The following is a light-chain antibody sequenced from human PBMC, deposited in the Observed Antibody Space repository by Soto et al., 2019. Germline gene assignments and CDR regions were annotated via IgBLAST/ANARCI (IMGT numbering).Light chain of an antibody. CDR3: QQYDKYST. V-gene: IGKV1-17*01. J-gene: IGKJ1*01. CDR1: QGIRNE. CDR2: AAS. Sequence: DIQMTQSPSSLSASVGDRVTITCRASQGIRNELSWYQQKPGRAPKRLIYAASSLQSGVPSRFSGSGSGTEFTLTVTSLQPEDFATYFCQQYDKYSTFGHGTKVDIK.